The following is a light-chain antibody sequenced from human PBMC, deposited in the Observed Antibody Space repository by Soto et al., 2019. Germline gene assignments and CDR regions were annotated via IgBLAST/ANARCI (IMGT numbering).Light chain of an antibody. CDR3: QQYYTYWHM. Sequence: DIQITQSPSTLSASVGDRVTITCRASQSISDYLAWYQQKPGKAPKLLIYDASNLESGVPSTFSGSGSGTEFTLTISSLQPDDFATYYCQQYYTYWHMFGQGTRWIS. CDR2: DAS. CDR1: QSISDY. J-gene: IGKJ1*01. V-gene: IGKV1-5*01.